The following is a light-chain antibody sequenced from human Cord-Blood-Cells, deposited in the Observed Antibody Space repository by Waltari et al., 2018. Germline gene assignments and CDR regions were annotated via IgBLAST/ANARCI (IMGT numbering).Light chain of an antibody. CDR3: LQDYNYPYT. V-gene: IGKV1-6*01. CDR2: AAS. Sequence: AIQMTQSPSSLSASVGDRGTITCRASQGIRNDLGWYQQKPGKAPKLLIYAASSLQSGVPSRFSGSGSGTDFPLTISSLQPEDFATYYCLQDYNYPYTFGQGTKLEIK. CDR1: QGIRND. J-gene: IGKJ2*01.